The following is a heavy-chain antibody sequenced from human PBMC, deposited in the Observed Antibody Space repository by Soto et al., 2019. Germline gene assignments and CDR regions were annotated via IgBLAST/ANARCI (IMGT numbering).Heavy chain of an antibody. D-gene: IGHD4-17*01. CDR2: IYWDDDK. CDR3: VRLMTPVTTFGMDV. CDR1: GFSLITTGSG. J-gene: IGHJ6*02. V-gene: IGHV2-5*04. Sequence: QITLKESGPTLVEPTQTLTLTCIFSGFSLITTGSGVAWIRQPPGKALEWLALIYWDDDKRYSPSLKSRRTITKDTSNNQGVLKMTNMDPVDTGTYFCVRLMTPVTTFGMDVWGQGPAVTVSS.